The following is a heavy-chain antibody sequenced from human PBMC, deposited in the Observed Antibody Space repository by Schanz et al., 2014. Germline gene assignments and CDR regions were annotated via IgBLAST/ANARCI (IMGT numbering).Heavy chain of an antibody. V-gene: IGHV3-23*01. CDR1: GFSLDIFA. CDR3: AKDISDTSGKDDY. D-gene: IGHD3-22*01. CDR2: ITYNGGTI. J-gene: IGHJ4*02. Sequence: EVHLLESGGGLVEPGGSLRLSCATSGFSLDIFAVSWVRQAPGKGLEWISYITYNGGTIYYADSVTGRFTISRDNAKNTLYLQMNSLRVEDSAIYYCAKDISDTSGKDDYWGQGTLVTVSS.